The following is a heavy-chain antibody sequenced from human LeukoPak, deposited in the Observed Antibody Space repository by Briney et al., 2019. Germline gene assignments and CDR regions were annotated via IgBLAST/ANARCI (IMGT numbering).Heavy chain of an antibody. Sequence: SETLSLTCTVSGGSISSGAYFWGWVRQPPEKGLEWIGSIYYSGSTYYSPSLKSRITMSVDTSKNHFSLRLSSVTAADTAVYYCARQINSGWNNQFYCDYWGQGSLVTVSS. CDR3: ARQINSGWNNQFYCDY. CDR1: GGSISSGAYF. V-gene: IGHV4-39*01. CDR2: IYYSGST. D-gene: IGHD6-19*01. J-gene: IGHJ4*02.